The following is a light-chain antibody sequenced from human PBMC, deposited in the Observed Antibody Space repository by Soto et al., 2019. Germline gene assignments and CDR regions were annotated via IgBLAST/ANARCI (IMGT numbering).Light chain of an antibody. Sequence: DIQMTQSPSCLSRSXGRRVPIPXXASQSISSYLNWYQQKPGKAPKLLIYAASSLQSGVPSRFSGSGSGTDFTPTISSLQPEDFATYYCQQSYSTLWTFGQGTKVDIK. CDR2: AAS. J-gene: IGKJ1*01. V-gene: IGKV1-39*01. CDR1: QSISSY. CDR3: QQSYSTLWT.